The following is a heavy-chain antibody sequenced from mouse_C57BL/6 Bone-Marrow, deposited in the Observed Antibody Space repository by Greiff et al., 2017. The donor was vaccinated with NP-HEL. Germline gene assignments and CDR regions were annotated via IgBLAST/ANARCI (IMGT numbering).Heavy chain of an antibody. Sequence: EVQLQQSGAELVRPGASVKLSCTASGFNIKDYYMHWVKQRPEQGLEWIGRIDPEDGDTEYAPKFQGKATMTADTSSNTAYLQLSSLTSEDTAVYYCTTDYGNYFYAMDYWGQGTSVTVSS. CDR2: IDPEDGDT. CDR3: TTDYGNYFYAMDY. J-gene: IGHJ4*01. D-gene: IGHD2-1*01. V-gene: IGHV14-1*01. CDR1: GFNIKDYY.